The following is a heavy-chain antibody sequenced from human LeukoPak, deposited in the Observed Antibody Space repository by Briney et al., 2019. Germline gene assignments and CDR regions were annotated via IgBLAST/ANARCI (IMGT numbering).Heavy chain of an antibody. Sequence: SDTLSLTCTVSGGSIRSFYWSWIRQPPGKGLDWIGYIFYSGSTTYNPSLTSRVTMSVDTSKSQFSLRLSSVTAAGTAVYYCAKNLGTCSSGGSSYQFDPWGQGTVVTVSS. CDR1: GGSIRSFY. D-gene: IGHD2-15*01. CDR3: AKNLGTCSSGGSSYQFDP. V-gene: IGHV4-59*07. J-gene: IGHJ5*02. CDR2: IFYSGST.